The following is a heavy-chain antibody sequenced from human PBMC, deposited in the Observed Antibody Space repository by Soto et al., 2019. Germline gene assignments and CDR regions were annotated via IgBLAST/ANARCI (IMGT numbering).Heavy chain of an antibody. CDR1: GGTFSSYA. V-gene: IGHV1-69*13. CDR3: ARGNFFNYDILTGSPREYYYYGMDV. Sequence: SVKVSCKASGGTFSSYAISWVRQAPGQGLEWMGGIIPIFGTANYAQKFQGRVTITADESTSTAYMELSSLRSEDTAVYYCARGNFFNYDILTGSPREYYYYGMDVWGQGTTVTVSS. J-gene: IGHJ6*02. CDR2: IIPIFGTA. D-gene: IGHD3-9*01.